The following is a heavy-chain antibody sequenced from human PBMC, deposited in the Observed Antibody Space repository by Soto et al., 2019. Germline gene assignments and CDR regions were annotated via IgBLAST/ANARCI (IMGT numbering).Heavy chain of an antibody. CDR3: AKDTPARYYYYMDV. CDR2: ISYDGSNK. J-gene: IGHJ6*03. CDR1: GFTFSSYG. V-gene: IGHV3-30*18. Sequence: GGSLRLSCAASGFTFSSYGMHWVRQAPGKGLEWVAVISYDGSNKYYADSVKGRFTISRDNSKNTLYLQMNSLRAEDTAVYYCAKDTPARYYYYMDVWGKGTTVTVSS.